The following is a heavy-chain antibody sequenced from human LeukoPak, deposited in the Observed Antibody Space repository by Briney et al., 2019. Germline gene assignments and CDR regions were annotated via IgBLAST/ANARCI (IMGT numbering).Heavy chain of an antibody. D-gene: IGHD6-13*01. V-gene: IGHV4-34*01. Sequence: SETLSLTCAVYGGSFSNYYWSWIRQSPGKGLEWIGEITHSGSTDYNPSLKSRVTISVDTSKNQFSLKLSSVTAADTAVYYCARSESYSSSWYVGWFDPWGQGTLVTVSS. CDR1: GGSFSNYY. CDR3: ARSESYSSSWYVGWFDP. CDR2: ITHSGST. J-gene: IGHJ5*02.